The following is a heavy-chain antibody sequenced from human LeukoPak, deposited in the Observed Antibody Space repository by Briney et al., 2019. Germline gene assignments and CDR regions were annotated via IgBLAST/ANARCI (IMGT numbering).Heavy chain of an antibody. CDR1: GFTFSSYS. D-gene: IGHD1-26*01. CDR2: ISSSSSTI. J-gene: IGHJ4*02. Sequence: GGSLRLSCAASGFTFSSYSMNWVRQAPGKGLEWVSYISSSSSTIYYADSVKGRFTISRDNAKNSLYLQMNSLRAEDTAVYYCARVWTGAVVGATVDYWGQGTLVTVSS. CDR3: ARVWTGAVVGATVDY. V-gene: IGHV3-48*04.